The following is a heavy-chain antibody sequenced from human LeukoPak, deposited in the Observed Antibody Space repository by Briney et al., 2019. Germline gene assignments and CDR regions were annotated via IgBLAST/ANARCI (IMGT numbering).Heavy chain of an antibody. Sequence: GGSLRLSCAASGSTFSSYAMSWVRQAPGKGLEWVSAISGSGGSTYYADSVKVRFTISRDNSKNTLYLQMNSLRAEDTAVYYCAKEETIAEYYFDYWGKGTTVTVSS. V-gene: IGHV3-23*01. CDR2: ISGSGGST. CDR3: AKEETIAEYYFDY. D-gene: IGHD6-13*01. J-gene: IGHJ4*03. CDR1: GSTFSSYA.